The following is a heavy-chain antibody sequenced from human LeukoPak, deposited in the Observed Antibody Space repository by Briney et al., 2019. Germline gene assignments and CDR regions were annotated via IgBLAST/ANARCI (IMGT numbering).Heavy chain of an antibody. V-gene: IGHV3-23*01. J-gene: IGHJ4*02. CDR3: AREGTRIAAAGTAHFDY. CDR1: GFTVSSNY. CDR2: ISGSGGST. D-gene: IGHD6-13*01. Sequence: GGSLRLSCAASGFTVSSNYMSWVRQAPGKGLEWVSAISGSGGSTYYADSVKGRFTISRDNSKNTLYLQMNSLRAEDTAVYYCAREGTRIAAAGTAHFDYWGQGTLVTVSS.